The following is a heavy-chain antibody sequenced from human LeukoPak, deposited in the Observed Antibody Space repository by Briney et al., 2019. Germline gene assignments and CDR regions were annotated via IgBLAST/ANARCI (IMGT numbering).Heavy chain of an antibody. CDR3: ARERGDGMDV. CDR2: INWNGAKI. Sequence: INWNGAKIVYADSVKGRFTISRDNAKNSLYLQMNSPRAEDTAVYYCARERGDGMDVWGQGTTVTVSS. V-gene: IGHV3-20*03. J-gene: IGHJ6*02.